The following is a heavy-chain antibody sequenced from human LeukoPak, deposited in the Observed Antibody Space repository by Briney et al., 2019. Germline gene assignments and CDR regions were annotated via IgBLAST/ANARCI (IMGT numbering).Heavy chain of an antibody. D-gene: IGHD3-3*01. Sequence: PSQTLSLTCTVSGGSISSGDYYWSWIRQPAGKGLEWIGRIYTSGSTNYNPSLKSRVTISVDTSKNQFSLKLSSVTAADTAVYYCARVPYGGRSGYSPYFDYWGQGTLVTVSS. V-gene: IGHV4-61*02. CDR2: IYTSGST. J-gene: IGHJ4*02. CDR1: GGSISSGDYY. CDR3: ARVPYGGRSGYSPYFDY.